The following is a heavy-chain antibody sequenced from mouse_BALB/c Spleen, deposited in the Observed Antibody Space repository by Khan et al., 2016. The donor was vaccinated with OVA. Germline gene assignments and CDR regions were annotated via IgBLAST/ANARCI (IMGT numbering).Heavy chain of an antibody. CDR2: IWAGGYT. D-gene: IGHD1-3*01. Sequence: QVQLKQSGPGLVAPSQSLSITCTVSGFSLTSYGVHWVRQPPGKGLEWLGVIWAGGYTNYNSALMSRLSISKDNSKSQVFVKMNSLQTDDTAMHYCARLEDIWGQGTTLTVSS. CDR1: GFSLTSYG. V-gene: IGHV2-9*02. CDR3: ARLEDI. J-gene: IGHJ2*01.